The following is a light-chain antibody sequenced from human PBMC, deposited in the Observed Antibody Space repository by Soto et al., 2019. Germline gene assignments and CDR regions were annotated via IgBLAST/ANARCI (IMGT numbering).Light chain of an antibody. V-gene: IGLV2-11*01. CDR2: DVS. CDR3: CSYAGSYKGYV. CDR1: SSDVGGYHY. J-gene: IGLJ1*01. Sequence: QSALTQPRSVPGSPGQSVTISCTGTSSDVGGYHYVSWYQQHTGKAPKLMIYDVSKRPSGVPDRFSGSKSGNTASLTISGLQAEDEADYYCCSYAGSYKGYVFGTWTKLTVL.